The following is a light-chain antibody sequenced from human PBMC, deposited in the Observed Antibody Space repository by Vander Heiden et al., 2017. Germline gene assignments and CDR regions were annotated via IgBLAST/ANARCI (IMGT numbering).Light chain of an antibody. J-gene: IGKJ2*01. Sequence: EIVITQSPATLSVSPGGRATLACKASHSVSSNLAWYQQKPGQGPRLLIDRASTRATGNPARFSGSGSGTGFTLTISSLQSEDFAVYFCQQYDDWPYTFGQGTKLEIK. CDR3: QQYDDWPYT. CDR1: HSVSSN. CDR2: RAS. V-gene: IGKV3-15*01.